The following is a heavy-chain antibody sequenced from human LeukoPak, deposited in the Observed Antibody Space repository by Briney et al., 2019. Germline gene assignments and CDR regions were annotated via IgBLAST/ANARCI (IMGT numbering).Heavy chain of an antibody. J-gene: IGHJ6*04. CDR1: GFTFSSYS. D-gene: IGHD3-10*02. Sequence: PGGSLRLSCAASGFTFSSYSMTWVRQAPGKGLEWVSSITRSNIYIYYADSVKGRFTMSRDNAKNSLYLQMNSLRAEDTAVYYCAELGITMIGGVWGKGTTVTISS. CDR2: ITRSNIYI. CDR3: AELGITMIGGV. V-gene: IGHV3-21*01.